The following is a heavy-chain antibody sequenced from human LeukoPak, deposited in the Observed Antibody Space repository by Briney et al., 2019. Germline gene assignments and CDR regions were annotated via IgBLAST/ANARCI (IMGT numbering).Heavy chain of an antibody. CDR3: ARDAPVSPGYNWNEEGAETSFDY. CDR1: GFTFSSYE. Sequence: GGSLRLSCAASGFTFSSYEMNWVRQAPGKGLEWISHISSSGRTMYYADSVKGRFTISRDNAKNSLYLQMNSLRAEDTAVYYCARDAPVSPGYNWNEEGAETSFDYWGQGTLVTVSS. J-gene: IGHJ4*02. V-gene: IGHV3-48*03. D-gene: IGHD1-1*01. CDR2: ISSSGRTM.